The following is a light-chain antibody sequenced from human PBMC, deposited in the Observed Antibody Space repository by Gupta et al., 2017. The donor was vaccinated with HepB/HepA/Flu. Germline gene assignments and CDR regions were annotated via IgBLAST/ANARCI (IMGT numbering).Light chain of an antibody. CDR2: KAS. V-gene: IGKV1-5*03. CDR3: QHENSSSCI. CDR1: ESISSW. J-gene: IGKJ2*02. Sequence: DIQMTQSPSTLSASVGDRVTITCRASESISSWLAWYQQKPGKAPKLLIYKASSVESGVPSRFSGSGSGTEFTLTISSLQTDDSATYYCQHENSSSCIFGQGTKLEIK.